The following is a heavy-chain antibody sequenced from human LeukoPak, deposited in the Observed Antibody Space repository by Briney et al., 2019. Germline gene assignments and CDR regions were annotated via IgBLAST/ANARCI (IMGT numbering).Heavy chain of an antibody. CDR2: ISSSGSTI. CDR1: GFTFSDYY. Sequence: PGGSLRLSCAASGFTFSDYYMSWIRQAPGKGLEWVSYISSSGSTIYYADSVKGRFTISGDNAKNSLYLQMNSLRAEDTAVYYCARAGWHYDFWSGYPTTNYFDYWGQGTLVTVSS. V-gene: IGHV3-11*01. D-gene: IGHD3-3*01. J-gene: IGHJ4*02. CDR3: ARAGWHYDFWSGYPTTNYFDY.